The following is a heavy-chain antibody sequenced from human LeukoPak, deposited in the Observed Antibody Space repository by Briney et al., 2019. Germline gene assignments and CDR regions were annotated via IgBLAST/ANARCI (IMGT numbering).Heavy chain of an antibody. J-gene: IGHJ4*02. V-gene: IGHV1-18*01. D-gene: IGHD3-3*01. CDR2: ISAYNGNT. CDR3: ARISRITIFGVVIIPGDY. CDR1: GYTFTSYG. Sequence: ASVKVSCKASGYTFTSYGISWVRQAPGQGLVWMGWISAYNGNTNYAQKLQGRVTMTTDTSTSTAYMELRSLRSDDTAVYYCARISRITIFGVVIIPGDYWGQGTLVTVSS.